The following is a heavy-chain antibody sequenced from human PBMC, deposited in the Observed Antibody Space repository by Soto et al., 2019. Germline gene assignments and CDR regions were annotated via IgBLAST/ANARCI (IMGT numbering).Heavy chain of an antibody. J-gene: IGHJ6*02. CDR1: GFTFSSYW. CDR2: IKQDGSEK. CDR3: ARAAYDFWSGYYIFYYYYGMDV. D-gene: IGHD3-3*01. V-gene: IGHV3-7*03. Sequence: GGSLRLSCAASGFTFSSYWMSWVRQAPGKGLEWVANIKQDGSEKYYVDSVKGRFTISRDNAKNSLYLQMNSLRAEDTAVYYCARAAYDFWSGYYIFYYYYGMDVWGQGTTVTVS.